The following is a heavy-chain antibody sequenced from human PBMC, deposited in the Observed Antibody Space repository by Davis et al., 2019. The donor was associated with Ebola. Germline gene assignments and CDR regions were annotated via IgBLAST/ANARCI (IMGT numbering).Heavy chain of an antibody. CDR2: ISGSATST. CDR1: GFTFYRYE. D-gene: IGHD1-7*01. Sequence: GESLKISSAASGFTFYRYEMNWVRQAPGKGLEWVSYISGSATSTFYADSVKGRFTISRDNSKNTLYLQMNSLRAEDTAVYYCARRLELLAYWGQGTLVTVSS. V-gene: IGHV3-23*01. CDR3: ARRLELLAY. J-gene: IGHJ4*02.